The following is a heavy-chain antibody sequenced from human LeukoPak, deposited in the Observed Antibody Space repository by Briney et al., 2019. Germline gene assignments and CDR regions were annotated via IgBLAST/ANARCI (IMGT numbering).Heavy chain of an antibody. V-gene: IGHV3-23*01. Sequence: QSGGSLRLSCAASGFTFSSYAMSWVRQVPGKGLEWVSVISGSGDNTYYADSVKGRFSISRDNSKNTLYLQMNSLRAEDTAVYYCAKEGFDSWGQGTLATVSS. CDR3: AKEGFDS. CDR2: ISGSGDNT. J-gene: IGHJ4*02. CDR1: GFTFSSYA.